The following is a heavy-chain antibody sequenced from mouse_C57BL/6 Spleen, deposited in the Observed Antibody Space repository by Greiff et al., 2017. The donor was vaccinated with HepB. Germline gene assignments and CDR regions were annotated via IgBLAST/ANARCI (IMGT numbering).Heavy chain of an antibody. V-gene: IGHV1-80*01. J-gene: IGHJ1*03. CDR2: IYPGDGDT. D-gene: IGHD1-1*01. Sequence: VQLQQSGAELVKPGASVKISCKASGYAFSSYWMNWVKQRPGKGLEWIGQIYPGDGDTNYNGKFKGKATLTADKSSSTAYMQLSSLTSEDSAVYFCARPNYYGSSPYWYFDVWGTGTTVTVSS. CDR3: ARPNYYGSSPYWYFDV. CDR1: GYAFSSYW.